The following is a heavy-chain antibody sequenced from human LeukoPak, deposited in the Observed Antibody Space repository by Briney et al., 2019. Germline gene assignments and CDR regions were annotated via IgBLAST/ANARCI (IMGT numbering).Heavy chain of an antibody. CDR2: ISYHGSNE. V-gene: IGHV3-30*04. D-gene: IGHD3-22*01. CDR3: ARVHDSTGYYHYFDS. Sequence: GGSLRLSCAASGFTFSSIYAMHWVRQAPDKGPEWVAMISYHGSNEYYADSVKGRFTISRDNSKNTPYLQMNNLRVEDTAMHHCARVHDSTGYYHYFDSWGQGTLVTVSS. CDR1: GFTFSSIYA. J-gene: IGHJ4*02.